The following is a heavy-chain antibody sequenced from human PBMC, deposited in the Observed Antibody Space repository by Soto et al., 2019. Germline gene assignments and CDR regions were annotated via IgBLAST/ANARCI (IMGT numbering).Heavy chain of an antibody. V-gene: IGHV4-30-4*01. D-gene: IGHD3-22*01. CDR3: ARVGRVIYSSGYYYINWFDP. J-gene: IGHJ5*02. Sequence: SEPLSLTYTVSGGSIIIGDYYWSWIRQPPGNGLEWIGYIYYSGSTYYNPSLKSRVTISVDTSKNQFSLKLSSVTAADTAVYYCARVGRVIYSSGYYYINWFDPWGQGTLVTVS. CDR1: GGSIIIGDYY. CDR2: IYYSGST.